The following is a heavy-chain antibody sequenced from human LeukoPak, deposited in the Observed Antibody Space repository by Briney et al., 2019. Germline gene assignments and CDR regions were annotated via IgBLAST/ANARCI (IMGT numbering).Heavy chain of an antibody. Sequence: SGTLSLTCTVSGGSISSSSYYWGWIRQPPGKGLEWIGSIYYSGSTYYNPSLKSRVTISVDTSKNQFSLKLSSVTAADTAVYYCARESSSDYFDYWGQGTLVTVSS. CDR1: GGSISSSSYY. D-gene: IGHD3-16*02. CDR3: ARESSSDYFDY. V-gene: IGHV4-39*07. J-gene: IGHJ4*02. CDR2: IYYSGST.